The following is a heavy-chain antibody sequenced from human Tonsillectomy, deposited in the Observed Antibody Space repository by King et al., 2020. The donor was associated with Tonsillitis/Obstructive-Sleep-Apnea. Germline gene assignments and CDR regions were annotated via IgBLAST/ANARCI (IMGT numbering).Heavy chain of an antibody. Sequence: QLVQSGGGLVQPGGSLRLSCAASGFTFSSYAMNWVRQAPGKGLEWVSGISGSGGSTYYADSVKGRFTISRDNSKNTLYLQMNSLRAEDTAVYYCAKEGYDSSGPFPPGAFDIWGQGTMVTVPS. CDR2: ISGSGGST. CDR3: AKEGYDSSGPFPPGAFDI. CDR1: GFTFSSYA. J-gene: IGHJ3*02. D-gene: IGHD3-22*01. V-gene: IGHV3-23*04.